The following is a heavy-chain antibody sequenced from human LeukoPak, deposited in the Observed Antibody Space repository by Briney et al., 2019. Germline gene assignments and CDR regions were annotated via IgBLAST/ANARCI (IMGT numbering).Heavy chain of an antibody. J-gene: IGHJ4*02. Sequence: SETLSLTCTVSGGSISSSSYYWGWIRQPPGKGLEWIGSIYYSGSTYYNPSLKSRVTISVDTSKNQFSLKLSSVTAADTAVYYCARGGGSSGYYYSSWGQGTLVTVSS. CDR2: IYYSGST. D-gene: IGHD3-22*01. CDR3: ARGGGSSGYYYSS. V-gene: IGHV4-39*07. CDR1: GGSISSSSYY.